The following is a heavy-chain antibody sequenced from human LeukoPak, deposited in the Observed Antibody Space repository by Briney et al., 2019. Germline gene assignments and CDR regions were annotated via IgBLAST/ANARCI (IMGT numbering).Heavy chain of an antibody. V-gene: IGHV3-53*01. CDR3: AKGTFHDFWSGPSFDS. J-gene: IGHJ4*02. CDR1: GFTVSSNY. D-gene: IGHD3-3*01. CDR2: IYSGGST. Sequence: GGSLRLSCAASGFTVSSNYMSWVRQAPGKGLEWVSVIYSGGSTYYADSVKGRFTISRDNSRNTVFVQMNLLRADDTAVYYCAKGTFHDFWSGPSFDSWGQGTLVTVSS.